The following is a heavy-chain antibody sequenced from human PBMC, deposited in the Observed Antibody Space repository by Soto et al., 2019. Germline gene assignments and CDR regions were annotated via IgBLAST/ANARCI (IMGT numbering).Heavy chain of an antibody. Sequence: SETLSLTCTVSGGSISSSSYYWGWIRQPPGKGLEWIGSIYYSGSTYYNPPLKSRVTISVDTSKNQFSLKLSSVTAADTAVYYCARLGLLLQDAFDIWGQGTMVTVSS. D-gene: IGHD3-22*01. V-gene: IGHV4-39*01. CDR3: ARLGLLLQDAFDI. CDR1: GGSISSSSYY. J-gene: IGHJ3*02. CDR2: IYYSGST.